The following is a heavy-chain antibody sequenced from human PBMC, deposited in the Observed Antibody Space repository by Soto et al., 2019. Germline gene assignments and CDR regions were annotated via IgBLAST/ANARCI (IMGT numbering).Heavy chain of an antibody. CDR3: AKDPHEELDLVRGFDY. CDR2: ISGSGGST. V-gene: IGHV3-23*01. CDR1: GFTFSSHA. Sequence: GXSLRLSCAASGFTFSSHALTWFRQAPVNGLDLVSGISGSGGSTYYADSVKGRFTISRDNSKNTLYLQMNSLRAEDTAVYYCAKDPHEELDLVRGFDYWGQGTLVTVSS. J-gene: IGHJ4*02. D-gene: IGHD1-7*01.